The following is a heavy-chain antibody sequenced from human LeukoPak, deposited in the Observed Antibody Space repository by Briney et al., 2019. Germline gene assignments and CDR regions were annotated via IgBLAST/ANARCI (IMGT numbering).Heavy chain of an antibody. CDR1: GFTFNNYA. Sequence: GGSLRLSCAASGFTFNNYAMSWVRQAPGKGLEWVSVIYSGGSTYYADSVKGRFTISRDNSKNTLYLQMNSLRAEDTAVYYCARGGDYWGQGTLVTVSS. V-gene: IGHV3-53*01. D-gene: IGHD3-16*01. CDR2: IYSGGST. J-gene: IGHJ4*02. CDR3: ARGGDY.